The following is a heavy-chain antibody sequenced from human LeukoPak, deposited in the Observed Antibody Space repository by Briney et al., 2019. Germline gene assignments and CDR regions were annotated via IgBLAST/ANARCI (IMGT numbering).Heavy chain of an antibody. V-gene: IGHV4-30-2*01. Sequence: SETLSLTCTVSGGSISSGGYYWSWIRQPPGKGLEWIGYIYHSGSTYYNPSLKSRVTISVDRSKNQFSLNLSSVTAADTAVYYCARVFCSNTSCPVGDYWGQGTLVTVSS. D-gene: IGHD2-2*01. CDR2: IYHSGST. J-gene: IGHJ4*02. CDR1: GGSISSGGYY. CDR3: ARVFCSNTSCPVGDY.